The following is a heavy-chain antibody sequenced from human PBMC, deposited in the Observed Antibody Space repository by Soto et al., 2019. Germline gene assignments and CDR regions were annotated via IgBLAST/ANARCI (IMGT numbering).Heavy chain of an antibody. CDR1: GYTFTTCD. V-gene: IGHV1-46*03. CDR3: ARYQSWHDLVWWFDL. J-gene: IGHJ5*02. Sequence: VKVSCKASGYTFTTCDIIWGRQAPGQGLEGMGTICPGGVSRGYAQKVKGRGTMTKDTSTSTVYMELNSLTSEGTAVYYCARYQSWHDLVWWFDLWGQGTLVTVSS. D-gene: IGHD3-16*01. CDR2: ICPGGVSR.